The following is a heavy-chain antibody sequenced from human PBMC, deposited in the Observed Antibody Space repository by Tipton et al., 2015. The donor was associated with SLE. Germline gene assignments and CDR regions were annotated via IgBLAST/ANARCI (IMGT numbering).Heavy chain of an antibody. CDR3: ARVPGLERSYSYFYYMDV. Sequence: LRLSCTVSGDSISRDYWSWIRQPPGGGLEWIGEINHSGSTNYNPSLKSRVTISVDTSKNQFSLRLSSVTAADTAVYYCARVPGLERSYSYFYYMDVWGKGTTVTVSS. CDR2: INHSGST. D-gene: IGHD1-1*01. CDR1: GDSISRDY. J-gene: IGHJ6*03. V-gene: IGHV4-34*01.